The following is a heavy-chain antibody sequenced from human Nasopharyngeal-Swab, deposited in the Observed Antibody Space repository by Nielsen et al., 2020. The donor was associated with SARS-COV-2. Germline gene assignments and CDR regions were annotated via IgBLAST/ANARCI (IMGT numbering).Heavy chain of an antibody. Sequence: SETLSLTCTVSGGSISSSSYYWGWIRQPPGKGLEWIGNIYYSGITYYNPSLKSRVTISVDTSKNQFSLKLSSVTAADTAVYYCARHPYNYDYDDAFDIWGQGTMVTVSS. J-gene: IGHJ3*02. CDR3: ARHPYNYDYDDAFDI. D-gene: IGHD3-16*01. V-gene: IGHV4-39*01. CDR2: IYYSGIT. CDR1: GGSISSSSYY.